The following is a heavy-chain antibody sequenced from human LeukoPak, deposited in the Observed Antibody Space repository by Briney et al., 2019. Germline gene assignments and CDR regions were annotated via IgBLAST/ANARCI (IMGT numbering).Heavy chain of an antibody. V-gene: IGHV3-21*01. J-gene: IGHJ2*01. CDR1: GFTFSSYS. CDR2: ISSSSSYI. D-gene: IGHD6-13*01. Sequence: GGSLRLSCAASGFTFSSYSMNWVRQAPGKGLEWVSSISSSSSYIYYADSVKGRFTISRDNAKNSLYLQMNSLRAEDTAVYYCARVIGIAAAGTWYFDLWGRGTLVTVSS. CDR3: ARVIGIAAAGTWYFDL.